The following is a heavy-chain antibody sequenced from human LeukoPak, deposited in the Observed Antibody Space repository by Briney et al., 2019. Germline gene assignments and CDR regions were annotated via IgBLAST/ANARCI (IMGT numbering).Heavy chain of an antibody. J-gene: IGHJ3*02. CDR1: GGSLSGYS. D-gene: IGHD1-26*01. CDR3: ARDKREPRYAFDI. CDR2: INLSGST. Sequence: SQTLSLTCAVSGGSLSGYSWSWIRQPPGGGLGWIGEINLSGSTNSNPSLKSRVTISVDTSKTQFSLKLSSVTAADTAVYYCARDKREPRYAFDIWGQGTMVTVSS. V-gene: IGHV4-34*01.